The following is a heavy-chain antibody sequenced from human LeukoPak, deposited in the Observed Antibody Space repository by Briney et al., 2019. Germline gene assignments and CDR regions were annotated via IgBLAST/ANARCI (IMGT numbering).Heavy chain of an antibody. CDR2: IIPIFGTP. J-gene: IGHJ6*03. Sequence: GASVKVSCKASGYTFTSYYMHWVRQAPGQGLEWMGGIIPIFGTPNYAQKFQGRVTITADKSTSTAYMELSSLRSEDTAVYYCARGGERVRRTTVATHYYYYMDVWGKGTTVTVSS. D-gene: IGHD4-23*01. CDR1: GYTFTSYY. CDR3: ARGGERVRRTTVATHYYYYMDV. V-gene: IGHV1-69*06.